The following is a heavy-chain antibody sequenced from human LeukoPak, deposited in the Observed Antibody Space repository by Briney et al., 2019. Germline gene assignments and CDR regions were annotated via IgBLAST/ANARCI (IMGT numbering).Heavy chain of an antibody. D-gene: IGHD6-13*01. V-gene: IGHV1-8*01. CDR1: GYTFTSYD. J-gene: IGHJ5*02. CDR2: MNPNSGNT. CDR3: VRSRSSSWYQKYNWFDP. Sequence: ASVKVSCKASGYTFTSYDVNWVRQATGQGLEWMGWMNPNSGNTGYAQKFQGRVTMTRNTSISTAYMELSSLRSEDTAVYYCVRSRSSSWYQKYNWFDPWGQGTLVTVSS.